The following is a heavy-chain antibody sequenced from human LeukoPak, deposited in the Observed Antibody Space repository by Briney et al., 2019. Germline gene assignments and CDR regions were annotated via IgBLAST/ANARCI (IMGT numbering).Heavy chain of an antibody. D-gene: IGHD2-2*01. CDR3: ARDRGFCSSTSCPTSDYYYYYMDV. CDR1: GGSISSYY. Sequence: TTSETLSLTCTVSGGSISSYYWSWIRQPAGKGLEWIGRIYTSGSTNYNPSLKSRVTMSVDTSKNQFSLKLSSVTAADTAVYYCARDRGFCSSTSCPTSDYYYYYMDVWGKGTTVTISS. J-gene: IGHJ6*03. CDR2: IYTSGST. V-gene: IGHV4-4*07.